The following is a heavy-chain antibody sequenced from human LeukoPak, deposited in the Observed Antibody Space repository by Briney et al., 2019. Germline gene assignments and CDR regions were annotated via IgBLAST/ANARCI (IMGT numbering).Heavy chain of an antibody. CDR3: ARHEGSHYDKSGYTFDY. V-gene: IGHV4-39*01. J-gene: IGHJ4*02. CDR1: AGSVNSGSYY. CDR2: IHHSGNT. D-gene: IGHD3-22*01. Sequence: PSETLSLTCTVSAGSVNSGSYYWGWIRQPPGKGLEWIGSIHHSGNTYYNASLKSRVTISVDTSKNQFFLKLSSVTAADGAVYYCARHEGSHYDKSGYTFDYWGQGTLVTVSS.